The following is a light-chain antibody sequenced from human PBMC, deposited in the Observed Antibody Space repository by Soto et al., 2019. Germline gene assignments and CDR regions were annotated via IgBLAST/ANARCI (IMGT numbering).Light chain of an antibody. CDR3: QQRYSIPFT. Sequence: DIQMTQSPSSLSASVGDRVTISCRASQSINAFLTWYQQKPGEAPRLLIYGASNLQGGVASRFSGRGSGTDCPLTISSLQPEDFALYYCQQRYSIPFTVGQGSKLEIK. CDR2: GAS. CDR1: QSINAF. V-gene: IGKV1-39*01. J-gene: IGKJ2*01.